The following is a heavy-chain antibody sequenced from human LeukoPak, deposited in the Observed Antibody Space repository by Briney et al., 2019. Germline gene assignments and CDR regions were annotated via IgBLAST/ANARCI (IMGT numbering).Heavy chain of an antibody. CDR3: ARDRRGYCSGGSCFDDAFDI. D-gene: IGHD2-15*01. V-gene: IGHV4-39*07. J-gene: IGHJ3*02. Sequence: SETLSLTCTASGGSISSSSYYWGWIRQPPGKGLEWIGSIYHSGSTYYNPSLKSRVTISVDTSKNQFSLKLSSVTAADTAVYYCARDRRGYCSGGSCFDDAFDIWGQGTLVTVSS. CDR1: GGSISSSSYY. CDR2: IYHSGST.